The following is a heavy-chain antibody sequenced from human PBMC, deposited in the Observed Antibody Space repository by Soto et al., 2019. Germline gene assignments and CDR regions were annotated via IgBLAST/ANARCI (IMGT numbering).Heavy chain of an antibody. D-gene: IGHD6-19*01. CDR1: GGSISSSNW. V-gene: IGHV4-4*02. J-gene: IGHJ4*02. Sequence: QVQLQESGPGLVKPSGTLSLTCAVSGGSISSSNWWSWVRQAPGKGLEWIGEIYHSGTTNYNPSLKSRVTTSVDKSKNQFSLNLNSVTAADTAVYYCARWGQWLVRGYWGQGTLVTVSS. CDR3: ARWGQWLVRGY. CDR2: IYHSGTT.